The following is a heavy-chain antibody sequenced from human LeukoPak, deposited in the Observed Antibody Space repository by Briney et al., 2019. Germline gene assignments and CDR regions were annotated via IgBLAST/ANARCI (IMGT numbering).Heavy chain of an antibody. V-gene: IGHV4-61*02. Sequence: SQTLSLTCTVSGDSISSGNYYWSWIRQPAGKGLEWIGRIYTSGSTNYNPSLKSRVTMSVDTSKNQFSLKLSSVTAADTAVYYCARGPGHNYYYYMDVWGKGTTVTISS. CDR1: GDSISSGNYY. D-gene: IGHD7-27*01. CDR2: IYTSGST. J-gene: IGHJ6*03. CDR3: ARGPGHNYYYYMDV.